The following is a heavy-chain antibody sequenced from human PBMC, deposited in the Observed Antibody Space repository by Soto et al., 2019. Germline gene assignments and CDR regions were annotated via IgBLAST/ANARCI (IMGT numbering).Heavy chain of an antibody. V-gene: IGHV1-69*12. D-gene: IGHD2-15*01. CDR3: ASGCRGSGGSCYIDY. Sequence: QVQLVQSGAEVKKPGSSVKVSCKASGGTFSSYAISWVRQAPGQGLEWMGGIIPIFGTANYAQKFQGRVMIXXKXPXXTADRALSSLRSEDTAVYYCASGCRGSGGSCYIDYWGQGTLVTVSS. CDR2: IIPIFGTA. CDR1: GGTFSSYA. J-gene: IGHJ4*02.